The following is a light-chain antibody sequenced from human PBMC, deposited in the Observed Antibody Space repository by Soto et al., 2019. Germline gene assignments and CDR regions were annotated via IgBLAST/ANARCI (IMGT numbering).Light chain of an antibody. CDR3: MQTLQTPLT. CDR2: LGS. V-gene: IGKV2-28*01. Sequence: DIVMTQSPLSLPVTPGEPASISCRSSQSLLHSNGYNYLNWYLQKPGQSPQLLIYLGSNRASGVPDRFRGSASGTDFTLKISRVEAEDVGVYYCMQTLQTPLTFGGGTKVEIK. CDR1: QSLLHSNGYNY. J-gene: IGKJ4*01.